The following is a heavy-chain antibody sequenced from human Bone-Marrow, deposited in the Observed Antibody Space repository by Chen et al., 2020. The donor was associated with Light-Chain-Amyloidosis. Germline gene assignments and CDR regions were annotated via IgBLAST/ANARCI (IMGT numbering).Heavy chain of an antibody. CDR2: VSALNGNT. V-gene: IGHV1-18*01. Sequence: QAQLVQSGAEVKKPGASVKVSCKASDYTFSSYGISWVRQAPGQGLEWMGWVSALNGNTNFAQRFQGRLTLTTDSSTSTAYMELRSLKSDDTAVYYCARDDALTYYSGSGGDNWFDPWGQGTLVTVSS. J-gene: IGHJ5*02. CDR1: DYTFSSYG. D-gene: IGHD3-10*01. CDR3: ARDDALTYYSGSGGDNWFDP.